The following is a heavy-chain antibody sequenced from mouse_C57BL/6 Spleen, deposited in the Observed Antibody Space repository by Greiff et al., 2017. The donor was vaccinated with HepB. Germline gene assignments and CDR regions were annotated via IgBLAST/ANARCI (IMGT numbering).Heavy chain of an antibody. V-gene: IGHV5-17*01. CDR2: ISSGSSTI. CDR1: GFTFSDYG. CDR3: ATYGNYVGNAMDY. J-gene: IGHJ4*01. D-gene: IGHD2-1*01. Sequence: EVHLVESGGGLVKPGGSLKLSCAASGFTFSDYGMHWVRQAPEKGLEWVAYISSGSSTIYYADTVKGRFTISRDNAKNTLFLQMTSLRSEDTAMYYCATYGNYVGNAMDYWGQGTSVTVSS.